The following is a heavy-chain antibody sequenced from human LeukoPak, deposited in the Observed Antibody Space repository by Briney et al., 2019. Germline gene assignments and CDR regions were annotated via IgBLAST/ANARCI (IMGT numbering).Heavy chain of an antibody. D-gene: IGHD6-19*01. CDR2: IFGSGGSA. Sequence: RGSLRLSCAASGFTFNTYAMYWVRQAPGKGLEWVSGIFGSGGSAHYADSVKGRFTISRDNSKNTVYLQMNSLRAEDTAVYYCAKTTTGYSSGRYPGWPADSWGQGALVTVSS. CDR3: AKTTTGYSSGRYPGWPADS. V-gene: IGHV3-23*01. CDR1: GFTFNTYA. J-gene: IGHJ4*02.